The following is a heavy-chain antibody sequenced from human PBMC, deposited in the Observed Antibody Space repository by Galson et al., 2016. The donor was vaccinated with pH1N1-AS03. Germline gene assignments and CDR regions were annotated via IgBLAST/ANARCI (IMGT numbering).Heavy chain of an antibody. CDR1: GFTFSNYW. V-gene: IGHV3-74*01. J-gene: IGHJ4*02. D-gene: IGHD6-19*01. Sequence: SLRLSCAASGFTFSNYWMHWVRQVPGRGLMWVSGIKSGGGGTRYADSVKGRFIISRDDAKNTLYLQMNSLRAEDTALYYCARDPDPNNIGWYYFDNWGQGILVTVSS. CDR2: IKSGGGGT. CDR3: ARDPDPNNIGWYYFDN.